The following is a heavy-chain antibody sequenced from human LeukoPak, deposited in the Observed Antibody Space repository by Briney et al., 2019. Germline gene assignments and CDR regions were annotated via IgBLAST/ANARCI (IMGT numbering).Heavy chain of an antibody. J-gene: IGHJ4*02. CDR1: GFTFSSYA. D-gene: IGHD2-2*01. Sequence: GGSLRLSCAASGFTFSSYAMSWVRQAPGKGLEWVSAISGSGGSTYYADSVKGRFTISRDNSKNTLYLQMNSLRAEDTAVYYCAKGPGYCSSTSCYRNYFDYWGQGTLVTVSS. CDR2: ISGSGGST. V-gene: IGHV3-23*01. CDR3: AKGPGYCSSTSCYRNYFDY.